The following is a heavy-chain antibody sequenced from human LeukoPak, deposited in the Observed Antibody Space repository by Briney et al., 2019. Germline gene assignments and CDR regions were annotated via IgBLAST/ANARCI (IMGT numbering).Heavy chain of an antibody. D-gene: IGHD3-22*01. CDR1: GGTFSSYA. CDR3: ARDGSSGYSPWRV. J-gene: IGHJ4*02. Sequence: SVKVSCKASGGTFSSYAISWVRQAPGQGLEWMGGIIPIFGTANYAQKFQGRVTITTDTSTSTAYMELRSLRSDDTAVYYCARDGSSGYSPWRVWGQGTLVTVSS. V-gene: IGHV1-69*05. CDR2: IIPIFGTA.